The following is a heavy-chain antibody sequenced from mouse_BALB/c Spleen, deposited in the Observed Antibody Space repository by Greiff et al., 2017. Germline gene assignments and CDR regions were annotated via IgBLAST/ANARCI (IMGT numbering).Heavy chain of an antibody. Sequence: VQLQQSGTVLARPGASVKMSCKASGYSFTSYWMHWVKQRPGQGLEWIGAIYPGNSDTSYNQKFKGKAKLTAVTSASTAYMELSSLTNEDSAVYYCTRAVVPYAMDYWGQGTSVTVSS. CDR1: GYSFTSYW. CDR2: IYPGNSDT. CDR3: TRAVVPYAMDY. V-gene: IGHV1-5*01. D-gene: IGHD1-1*01. J-gene: IGHJ4*01.